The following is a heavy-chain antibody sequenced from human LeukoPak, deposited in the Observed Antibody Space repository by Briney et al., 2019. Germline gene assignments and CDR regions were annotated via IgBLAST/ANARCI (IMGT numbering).Heavy chain of an antibody. D-gene: IGHD3-16*01. CDR3: ARSEINDYNRY. CDR1: GGSISSSSYY. J-gene: IGHJ4*02. Sequence: SETLSLTCTVSGGSISSSSYYWGWIRQPPGKGLEWMGSISYSGSTYDNPSLKSRVTMSVDTSKNQFSLNMRPVTAADTARYYCARSEINDYNRYWGQGILVIVSS. V-gene: IGHV4-39*07. CDR2: ISYSGST.